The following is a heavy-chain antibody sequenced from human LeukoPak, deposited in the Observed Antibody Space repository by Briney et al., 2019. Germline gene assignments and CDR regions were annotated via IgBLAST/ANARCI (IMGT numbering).Heavy chain of an antibody. CDR2: INPSGGST. V-gene: IGHV1-46*01. D-gene: IGHD5-18*01. CDR1: GYTFTSYY. CDR3: ARAAILDY. J-gene: IGHJ4*02. Sequence: GASVKVSCKASGYTFTSYYMHWVRQAPGQGLEWMGIINPSGGSTSYAQKFQGRVTMTRDTSISTAYMELSRLRSDDTAVYYCARAAILDYWGQGTLVTVSS.